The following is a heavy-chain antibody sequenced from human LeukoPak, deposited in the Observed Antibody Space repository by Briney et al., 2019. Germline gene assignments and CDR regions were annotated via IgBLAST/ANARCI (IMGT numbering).Heavy chain of an antibody. Sequence: GGSLRLSCAASGFTFSSYSMNRVRQAPGKGLEWVSYISSSSSTIYYADSVKGRFTISRDNAKNSLYLQMNSLRDEDTAVYYCARGPAVLRGVIRPEAFDYWGQGTLVTVSS. CDR3: ARGPAVLRGVIRPEAFDY. J-gene: IGHJ4*02. D-gene: IGHD3-10*01. CDR2: ISSSSSTI. V-gene: IGHV3-48*02. CDR1: GFTFSSYS.